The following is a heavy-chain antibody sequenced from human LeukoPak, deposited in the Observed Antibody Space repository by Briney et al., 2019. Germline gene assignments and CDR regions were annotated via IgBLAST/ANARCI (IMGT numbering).Heavy chain of an antibody. CDR3: ARDGSSGWSNNWFDP. D-gene: IGHD6-19*01. CDR2: TYYRFKWYA. CDR1: GDTLSSNSAA. J-gene: IGHJ5*02. V-gene: IGHV6-1*01. Sequence: SQTLSLTCALSGDTLSSNSAAWDWARQSPSRGLEWLGSTYYRFKWYADYAVSVKGRITINPDTSKSQVSLQLNSVTPEDTAMYYCARDGSSGWSNNWFDPCGQGTLVTVSS.